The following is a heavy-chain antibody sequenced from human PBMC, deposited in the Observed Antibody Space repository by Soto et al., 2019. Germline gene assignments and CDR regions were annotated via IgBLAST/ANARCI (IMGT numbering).Heavy chain of an antibody. D-gene: IGHD2-15*01. CDR3: AKVGDPYTRILLFDP. J-gene: IGHJ5*02. Sequence: ESVGGLVQPGGSLRLSCAASGFTFSSYAMSWVRQAPGKGLEWVSAISGSGGSTYYADSVKGRFTISRDNSKNTLYLQMNSLRAEDTAVYYCAKVGDPYTRILLFDPWGQGTLVTVSS. CDR1: GFTFSSYA. CDR2: ISGSGGST. V-gene: IGHV3-23*01.